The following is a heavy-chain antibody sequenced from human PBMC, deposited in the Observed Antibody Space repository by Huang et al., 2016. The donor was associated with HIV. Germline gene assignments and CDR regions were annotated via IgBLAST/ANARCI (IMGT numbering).Heavy chain of an antibody. V-gene: IGHV4-39*01. Sequence: QLQLQESGPGLVKPSETLSLTCTVPGGSISSSSYYWGWFRQPPGKGLEWIGSIYYSVSTYYNPSLKSRVTISVDTSKNQFSRKLSSVTAADTAVYYCARIVGATKNDAFDIWGQGTMVTVSS. CDR1: GGSISSSSYY. CDR3: ARIVGATKNDAFDI. CDR2: IYYSVST. D-gene: IGHD1-26*01. J-gene: IGHJ3*02.